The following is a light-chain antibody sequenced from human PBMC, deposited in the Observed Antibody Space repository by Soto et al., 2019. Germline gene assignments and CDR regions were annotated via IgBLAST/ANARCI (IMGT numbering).Light chain of an antibody. Sequence: EIVLTQSPATLSLSPGERATLSCRASQSVSSYLAWYQQKPGQAPRLLIYGASARATGVPVRFSGSGSGTDFTLAISGLEPEDSAIYYCQQRYNWPWTFGQGTKVDIK. CDR3: QQRYNWPWT. J-gene: IGKJ1*01. CDR1: QSVSSY. V-gene: IGKV3-11*01. CDR2: GAS.